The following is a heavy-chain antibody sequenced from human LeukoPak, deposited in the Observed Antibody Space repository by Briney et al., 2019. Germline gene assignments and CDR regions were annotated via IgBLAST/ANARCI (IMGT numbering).Heavy chain of an antibody. D-gene: IGHD5-18*01. CDR2: IRSKAYRGTT. V-gene: IGHV3-49*04. Sequence: GGSRRLSCPGSGFTFGAHAMSWVRQAPGKGLEWVGFIRSKAYRGTTEYAASVKGRFSISRDDSASIAYLQMNSLKTEDTAVYYCARGPIQLWIHDAMDVWGQGTTVTVSS. J-gene: IGHJ6*02. CDR3: ARGPIQLWIHDAMDV. CDR1: GFTFGAHA.